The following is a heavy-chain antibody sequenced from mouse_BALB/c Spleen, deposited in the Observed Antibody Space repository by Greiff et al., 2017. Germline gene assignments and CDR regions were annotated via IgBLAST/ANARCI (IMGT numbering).Heavy chain of an antibody. CDR3: ARGGTVVVDAMDY. J-gene: IGHJ4*01. CDR1: GYSFTDYI. CDR2: INPYYGST. D-gene: IGHD1-1*01. V-gene: IGHV1-39*01. Sequence: EVQLQQSGPELVKPGASVKISCKASGYSFTDYIMLWVKQSHGKSLEWIGNINPYYGSTSYNLKFKGKATLTVDKSSSTAYMQLNSLTSEDSAVYYCARGGTVVVDAMDYWGQGTSVTVSS.